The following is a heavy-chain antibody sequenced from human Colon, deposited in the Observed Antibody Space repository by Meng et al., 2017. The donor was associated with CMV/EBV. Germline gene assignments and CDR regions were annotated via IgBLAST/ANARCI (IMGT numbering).Heavy chain of an antibody. Sequence: GESLKISCAASGFTFSSYSMNWVRQAPGKGLEWVSSISSTGNYIYCADSMKGRFTISRDNAKNSLYLQMNSLRAEDTAVYYCARTPRGYCTNGVCLHYFDYWGQGTLVTVSS. CDR3: ARTPRGYCTNGVCLHYFDY. J-gene: IGHJ4*02. D-gene: IGHD2-8*01. CDR1: GFTFSSYS. V-gene: IGHV3-21*01. CDR2: ISSTGNYI.